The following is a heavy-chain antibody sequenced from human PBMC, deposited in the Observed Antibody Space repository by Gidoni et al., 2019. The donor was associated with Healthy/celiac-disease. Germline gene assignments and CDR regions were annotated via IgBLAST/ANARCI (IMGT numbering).Heavy chain of an antibody. J-gene: IGHJ4*02. CDR1: GFTFSSYW. CDR2: INSDGSST. Sequence: EVQLVESGGGLVQPGWSLRLSCAASGFTFSSYWMHWVRQAPGKGLVWVSRINSDGSSTSYADSVKGRFTISRDNAKNTLYLQMNSLRAEDTAVYYCARSNLQLWPNDIFDYWGQGTLVTVSS. CDR3: ARSNLQLWPNDIFDY. V-gene: IGHV3-74*01. D-gene: IGHD5-18*01.